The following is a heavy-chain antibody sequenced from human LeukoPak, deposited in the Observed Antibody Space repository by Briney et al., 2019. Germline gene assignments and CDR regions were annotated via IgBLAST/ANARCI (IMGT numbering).Heavy chain of an antibody. D-gene: IGHD5-12*01. J-gene: IGHJ4*02. CDR1: GYTFTSYG. Sequence: ASVKVSCKASGYTFTSYGISWERQAPGQGLEWMGWISAYNGNTNYAQKLQGRVTMTTDTSTSTAYMELRSLRSDDTAVYYCARDHQAVATGDFDYWGQGTLVTVSS. V-gene: IGHV1-18*01. CDR2: ISAYNGNT. CDR3: ARDHQAVATGDFDY.